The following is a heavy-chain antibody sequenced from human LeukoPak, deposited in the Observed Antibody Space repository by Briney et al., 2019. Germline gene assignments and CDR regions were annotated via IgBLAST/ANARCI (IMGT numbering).Heavy chain of an antibody. Sequence: GGSLRLSRAASGFTFSSYAMSWVRQAPGKGLEWVSAISSSGGNTYYADSVKGRFTISRENSKNTLYLQMNSLRAEDPAVYYRAKESGSVTTPFVVFWGQGTQVTVSS. CDR1: GFTFSSYA. J-gene: IGHJ4*02. CDR2: ISSSGGNT. D-gene: IGHD4-17*01. CDR3: AKESGSVTTPFVVF. V-gene: IGHV3-23*01.